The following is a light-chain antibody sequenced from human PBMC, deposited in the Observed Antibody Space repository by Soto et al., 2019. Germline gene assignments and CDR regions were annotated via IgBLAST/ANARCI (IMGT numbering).Light chain of an antibody. CDR2: GAS. Sequence: ETVMTQSPATLSVSLGERATLSCRASQSVNTNLAWYQQKPGQAPRLLIYGASIRATGVPARFSGSGSGTDFTLTTSSLQPEDFAVSFCQQYKNWPPVTFGGGTKVEIK. J-gene: IGKJ4*01. V-gene: IGKV3-15*01. CDR3: QQYKNWPPVT. CDR1: QSVNTN.